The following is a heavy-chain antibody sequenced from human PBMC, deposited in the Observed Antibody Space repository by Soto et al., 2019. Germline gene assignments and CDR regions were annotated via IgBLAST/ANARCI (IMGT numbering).Heavy chain of an antibody. D-gene: IGHD2-2*01. J-gene: IGHJ4*02. V-gene: IGHV3-23*01. CDR1: GFTFSSYA. CDR3: AKDRSEEVVPADTLDY. Sequence: EVQLLESGGGLVQPGGSLRLSCAASGFTFSSYAMSWVRQAPGKGLEWVSAISGSGGSTYYADSVKGRFTISRDNSKNTLYLQMNSLRAEDTAVYYCAKDRSEEVVPADTLDYWGQGTLVTVSS. CDR2: ISGSGGST.